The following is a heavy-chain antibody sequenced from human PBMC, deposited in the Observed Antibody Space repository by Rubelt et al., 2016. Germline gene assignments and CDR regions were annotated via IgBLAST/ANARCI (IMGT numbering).Heavy chain of an antibody. D-gene: IGHD3-10*01. CDR2: FFHDGST. CDR3: ARPTGASSASGSFLV. Sequence: QVQLQESGPGLVKPSETLSLTCTVSGYSINNGYYWGWIRQTPGKGLEWIASFFHDGSTKYNPSLKSRVTISRDGSKNQFSLNLSSVAAADTAVYYCARPTGASSASGSFLVWGQGTLVTVSS. CDR1: GYSINNGYY. J-gene: IGHJ4*02. V-gene: IGHV4-38-2*02.